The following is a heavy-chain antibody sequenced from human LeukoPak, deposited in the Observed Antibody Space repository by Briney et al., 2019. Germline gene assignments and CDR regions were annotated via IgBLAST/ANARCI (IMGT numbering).Heavy chain of an antibody. CDR1: GFTFSSYA. CDR2: ISGSGGST. V-gene: IGHV3-23*01. CDR3: AKHYYDSSGYYYRTYYFDY. J-gene: IGHJ4*02. D-gene: IGHD3-22*01. Sequence: GGSLRLSCAASGFTFSSYAMSWVRQAPGKGLEWVSAISGSGGSTYYADSVKGRFTISRDNSKNTLYLQMNSLRAEDTTVYYCAKHYYDSSGYYYRTYYFDYWGQGTLATVSS.